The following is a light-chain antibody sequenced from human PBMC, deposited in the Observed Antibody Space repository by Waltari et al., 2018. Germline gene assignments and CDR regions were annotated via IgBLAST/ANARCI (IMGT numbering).Light chain of an antibody. CDR2: DAS. CDR3: QQRRTWPSIT. CDR1: QSVGGN. V-gene: IGKV3-11*01. Sequence: EIVLTQSRATLSLSPGQRGTLSCRASQSVGGNLAWYQQKPGQAPRLLIYDASNRATGIPARFSGSRSGTDFTLTISSLEPEDFAIYYCQQRRTWPSITFGQGTRLDI. J-gene: IGKJ5*01.